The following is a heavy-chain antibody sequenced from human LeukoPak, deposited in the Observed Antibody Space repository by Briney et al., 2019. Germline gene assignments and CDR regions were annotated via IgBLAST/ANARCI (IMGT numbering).Heavy chain of an antibody. D-gene: IGHD3-16*01. V-gene: IGHV4-34*01. CDR1: GGTFSGYY. CDR3: ARDVSSWGYYFDY. Sequence: SETLSLTCAVYGGTFSGYYWGWIRQPPGKGLEWIGEINHSGSTKYNPSLKSRVTISVDTSKNQLSLKLSPVTAADTAVYYCARDVSSWGYYFDYWGQGTLVTVSS. CDR2: INHSGST. J-gene: IGHJ4*02.